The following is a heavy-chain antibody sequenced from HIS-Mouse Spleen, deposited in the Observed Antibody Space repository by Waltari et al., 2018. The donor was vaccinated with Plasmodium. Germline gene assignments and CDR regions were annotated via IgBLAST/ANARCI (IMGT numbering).Heavy chain of an antibody. V-gene: IGHV3-7*01. CDR1: GFTFRSYW. Sequence: EVQLVESGGGLVQPGGSLRLSCAASGFTFRSYWMSWVRQAPGKGLEGGAKIKKDGSEKSYVDSGKGRLTISRDNAKNSRYLQMNSLRAEDTAVYYCASSWYWYFDLWGRGTLVTVSS. J-gene: IGHJ2*01. CDR3: ASSWYWYFDL. D-gene: IGHD6-13*01. CDR2: IKKDGSEK.